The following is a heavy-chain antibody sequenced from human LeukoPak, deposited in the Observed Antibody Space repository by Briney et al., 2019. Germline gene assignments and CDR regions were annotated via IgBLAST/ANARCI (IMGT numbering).Heavy chain of an antibody. CDR3: ARLRFGLYYFDY. J-gene: IGHJ4*02. V-gene: IGHV4-34*01. Sequence: SETLSLTCAVYGGSFSGYYWSWIRQPPGKGLEWIGEINHSGSTNYNPSLKSRVTISVDTSKNQFSLKLSSVTAADTAVYYCARLRFGLYYFDYWGQGTLVTVSS. CDR2: INHSGST. CDR1: GGSFSGYY. D-gene: IGHD3-10*01.